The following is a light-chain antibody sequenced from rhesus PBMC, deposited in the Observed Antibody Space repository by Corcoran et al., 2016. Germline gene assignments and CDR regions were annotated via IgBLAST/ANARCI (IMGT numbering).Light chain of an antibody. V-gene: IGKV1-22*01. CDR2: EAS. CDR3: QQYNSSPWP. Sequence: DIQMTQSPSSLSAFVGDTVTITHRASQSLSSWLAWYQQKPVKAPKLLNYEASSLQSGVPSRFSGIGSGTGFTLPISRLQSEDCATHYCQQYNSSPWPIGQGTRVEIK. CDR1: QSLSSW. J-gene: IGKJ1*01.